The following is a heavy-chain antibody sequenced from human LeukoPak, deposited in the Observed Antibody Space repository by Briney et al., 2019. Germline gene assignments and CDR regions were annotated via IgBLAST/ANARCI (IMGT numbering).Heavy chain of an antibody. Sequence: PGGSLRLSCAASGFTFSSNYMSWVRQSPGKGLEWVSVIYSGGSTYYADSVKGRFTISRDISKNTLYLLMNSLRAEDTAVYYCARDLGYSSSSGYWGQGTLVTVSS. D-gene: IGHD6-6*01. CDR2: IYSGGST. J-gene: IGHJ4*02. CDR3: ARDLGYSSSSGY. V-gene: IGHV3-66*02. CDR1: GFTFSSNY.